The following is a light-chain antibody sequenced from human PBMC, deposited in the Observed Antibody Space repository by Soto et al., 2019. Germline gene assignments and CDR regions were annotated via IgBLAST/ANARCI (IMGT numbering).Light chain of an antibody. J-gene: IGKJ2*01. CDR1: QSISSY. Sequence: DIQMTQSPSSLSASVGDRVTITCRASQSISSYLNWYQQKPGKAPNLLIYAASSLQSGVPSRFSGSGSGIDFTLTISSLQPEDFATYYCQQTYRTPFTFGQGTKVEIK. V-gene: IGKV1-39*01. CDR2: AAS. CDR3: QQTYRTPFT.